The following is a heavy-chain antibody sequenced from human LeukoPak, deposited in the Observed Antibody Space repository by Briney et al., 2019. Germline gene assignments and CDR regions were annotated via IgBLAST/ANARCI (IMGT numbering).Heavy chain of an antibody. V-gene: IGHV3-53*01. CDR3: ARDAPQVPAAGVLAS. CDR1: GFTVSDNY. CDR2: MYSRGDT. D-gene: IGHD6-13*01. Sequence: GGSLRLSCAASGFTVSDNYMSWVRQAPGKGLEWVSVMYSRGDTYYANSVKGRFTFSRDISKSTLYLQMNGLRTEDTAMYYCARDAPQVPAAGVLASWGQGTLVIVSS. J-gene: IGHJ5*02.